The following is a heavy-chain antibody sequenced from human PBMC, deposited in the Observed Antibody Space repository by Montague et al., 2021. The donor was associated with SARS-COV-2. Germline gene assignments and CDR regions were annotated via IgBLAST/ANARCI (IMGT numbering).Heavy chain of an antibody. CDR3: ATLPASITIFGVVQGYYFDD. CDR2: ICYSGST. V-gene: IGHV4-59*08. CDR1: GGSISSYY. J-gene: IGHJ4*02. Sequence: SETLSLTCTVSGGSISSYYWSWIRQPPGKGLEWIGYICYSGSTNYNPSLKSRVTISVDTSKNQFSLKLSSVTAADTAVYYCATLPASITIFGVVQGYYFDDWGQGTLVTVSS. D-gene: IGHD3-3*01.